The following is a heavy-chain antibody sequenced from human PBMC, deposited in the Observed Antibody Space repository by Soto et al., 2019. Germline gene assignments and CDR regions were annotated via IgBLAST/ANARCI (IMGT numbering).Heavy chain of an antibody. J-gene: IGHJ4*02. D-gene: IGHD2-15*01. CDR3: ARDILRYCSGGSCYSDY. V-gene: IGHV3-21*01. Sequence: GGSLRLSCAASGFTFSSYSMNWVRQAPGKGLEWVSSISSSSSYIYYADSVKGRFTISRDNAKNSLYLQMNSLRAEDTAVYYCARDILRYCSGGSCYSDYWGQGTLVTVSS. CDR2: ISSSSSYI. CDR1: GFTFSSYS.